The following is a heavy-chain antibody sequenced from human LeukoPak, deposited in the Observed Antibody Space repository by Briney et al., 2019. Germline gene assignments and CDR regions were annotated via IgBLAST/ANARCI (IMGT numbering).Heavy chain of an antibody. CDR1: GFTVSSNY. J-gene: IGHJ3*01. CDR3: AKDQDIFVGASQT. V-gene: IGHV3-53*01. D-gene: IGHD2-15*01. Sequence: GGSLRLSCAASGFTVSSNYMSWVRQAPGKELEWVSVIYSGGSTYYADSVKGRFTISRDNSKNTLYLQMNSLRAEDTAVYYCAKDQDIFVGASQTWGQGTTVTVSS. CDR2: IYSGGST.